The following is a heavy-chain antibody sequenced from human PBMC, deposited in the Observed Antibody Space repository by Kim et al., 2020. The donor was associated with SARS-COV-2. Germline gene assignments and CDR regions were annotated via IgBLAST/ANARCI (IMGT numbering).Heavy chain of an antibody. CDR2: ISSSSSYI. CDR3: ARENAGWLDGEAFNWFDP. CDR1: GFTFSSYS. J-gene: IGHJ5*02. D-gene: IGHD6-19*01. V-gene: IGHV3-21*01. Sequence: GGSLRLSCAASGFTFSSYSMNWVRQAPGKGLEWVSSISSSSSYIYYADSVKGRFTISRDNAKNSLYLQMNSLRAEDTAVYYCARENAGWLDGEAFNWFDPWGQGTLVTVSS.